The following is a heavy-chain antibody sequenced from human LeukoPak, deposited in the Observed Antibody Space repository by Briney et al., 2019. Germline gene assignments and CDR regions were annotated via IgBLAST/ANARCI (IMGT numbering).Heavy chain of an antibody. V-gene: IGHV3-23*01. CDR1: GFTFSSYA. Sequence: PGGSLRLSCAASGFTFSSYAMSWVRQAPGKGLEWVSAISGSGGSTYYADSVKGRFTISRDNSKSTLYLQMNSLRAEDTAVYYCAKSEWELLYFDYWGQGTLVTVSS. J-gene: IGHJ4*02. CDR3: AKSEWELLYFDY. CDR2: ISGSGGST. D-gene: IGHD1-26*01.